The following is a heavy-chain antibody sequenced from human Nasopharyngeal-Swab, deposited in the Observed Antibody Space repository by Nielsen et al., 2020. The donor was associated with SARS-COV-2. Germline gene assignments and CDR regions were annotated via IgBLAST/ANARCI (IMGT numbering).Heavy chain of an antibody. V-gene: IGHV3-74*01. CDR2: INSDGTTT. CDR1: GFTFFSYW. Sequence: GGSLRLSCADSGFTFFSYWMNWVRQAPGKGLEWVSFINSDGTTTTSADSVKGRFTIARDDATNTLFLQMNSLRADDTGVYYCARVPFLGWFDPWGQVTLVTVSS. J-gene: IGHJ5*02. CDR3: ARVPFLGWFDP.